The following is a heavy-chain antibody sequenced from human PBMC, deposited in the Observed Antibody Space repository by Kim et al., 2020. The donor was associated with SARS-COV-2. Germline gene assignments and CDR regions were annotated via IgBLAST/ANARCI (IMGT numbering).Heavy chain of an antibody. CDR3: ARTSTSIAAARRFDP. Sequence: SETLSLTCTVSGGSISSYYWSWIRQPPGKGLEWIGYIYYSGSTNYNPSLKSRVTISVDTSKNQFSLKLSSVTAADTAVYYCARTSTSIAAARRFDPWGQG. CDR1: GGSISSYY. V-gene: IGHV4-59*13. CDR2: IYYSGST. J-gene: IGHJ5*02. D-gene: IGHD6-13*01.